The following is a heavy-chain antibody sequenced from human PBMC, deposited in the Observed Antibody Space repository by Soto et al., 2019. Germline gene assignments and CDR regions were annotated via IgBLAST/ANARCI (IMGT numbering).Heavy chain of an antibody. CDR2: IYYSGST. D-gene: IGHD3-3*01. CDR3: ARAVYYDFWSGPFDY. Sequence: SETLSLTCTVSGGSTSSYYWSWIRQPPGKGLEWIGYIYYSGSTNYNPSLKSRVTISVDTSKNQFSLKLSSVTAADTAVYYCARAVYYDFWSGPFDYWGQGTLVTVSS. J-gene: IGHJ4*02. CDR1: GGSTSSYY. V-gene: IGHV4-59*01.